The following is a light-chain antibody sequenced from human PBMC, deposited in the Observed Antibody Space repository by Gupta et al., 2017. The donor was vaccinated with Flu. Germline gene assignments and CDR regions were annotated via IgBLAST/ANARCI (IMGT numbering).Light chain of an antibody. V-gene: IGKV1-33*01. CDR2: DAS. CDR1: QNINKY. Sequence: DIQMTQSPSSLSASVGDTVTITCQASQNINKYLNWYQQRPGKAPKLLIYDASNLRAGGPYRFSGTGYGKDCTFTIRSLHPEEGASYYCHHYEALHQTTFTFGHGTKVHI. J-gene: IGKJ3*01. CDR3: HHYEALHQTTFT.